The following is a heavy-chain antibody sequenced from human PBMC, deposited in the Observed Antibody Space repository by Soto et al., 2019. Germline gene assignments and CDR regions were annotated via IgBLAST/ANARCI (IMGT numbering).Heavy chain of an antibody. J-gene: IGHJ3*02. CDR3: ARGRIVASIHDAFEI. D-gene: IGHD2-21*01. Sequence: QGQLLQSGDEVKKPGASVRVSCRASGYDFTSYGISWVRQAPGQGLEWVSWISAYNGKRDTAQKFQGRVTMTLDTSKDTAHMELGDRTSADTAVYYCARGRIVASIHDAFEIWGQGTMVAVSS. V-gene: IGHV1-18*01. CDR2: ISAYNGKR. CDR1: GYDFTSYG.